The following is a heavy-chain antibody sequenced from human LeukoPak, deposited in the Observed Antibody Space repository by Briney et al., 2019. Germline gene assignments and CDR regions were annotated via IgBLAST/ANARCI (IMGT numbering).Heavy chain of an antibody. Sequence: SVKVSCKASGGTFSSYAISWVRQAPAQGLEWMGRIIPILGIANYAQKFQGRVTITADKSTSTAYMELSSLRSEDTAVYYCARGNVLRYFDWSKHYYYYYGMDVWGQGTTVTVSS. CDR1: GGTFSSYA. D-gene: IGHD3-9*01. V-gene: IGHV1-69*04. CDR3: ARGNVLRYFDWSKHYYYYYGMDV. J-gene: IGHJ6*02. CDR2: IIPILGIA.